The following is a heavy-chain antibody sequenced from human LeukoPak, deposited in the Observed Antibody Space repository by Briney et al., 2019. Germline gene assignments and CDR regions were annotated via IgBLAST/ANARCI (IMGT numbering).Heavy chain of an antibody. V-gene: IGHV3-23*01. D-gene: IGHD3-10*01. CDR2: ISGSGGST. Sequence: AGSLRLSCAASGFTFSSYAMSWVRQAPGKGLEWVSAISGSGGSTYYADSVKGRFTISRDNSENTLYLQMNSLRAEDTAVYYCAKDLHDTSGTAFFYFDYWGQGTLVTVSS. J-gene: IGHJ4*02. CDR1: GFTFSSYA. CDR3: AKDLHDTSGTAFFYFDY.